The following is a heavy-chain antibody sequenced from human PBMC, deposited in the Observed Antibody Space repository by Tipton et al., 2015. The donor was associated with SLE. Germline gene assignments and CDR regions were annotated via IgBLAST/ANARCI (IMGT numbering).Heavy chain of an antibody. Sequence: TLSLTCTVSGGSISSDRYYWSWTRQPAGKGLEWIGHIHTSGSTKYNPSLKRRVTISVDTSKNQFSLKLSSVTAADTAVYYCARGRIAVAGNHFDYWGQGTLVTVSS. CDR2: IHTSGST. D-gene: IGHD6-19*01. V-gene: IGHV4-61*09. CDR1: GGSISSDRYY. CDR3: ARGRIAVAGNHFDY. J-gene: IGHJ4*02.